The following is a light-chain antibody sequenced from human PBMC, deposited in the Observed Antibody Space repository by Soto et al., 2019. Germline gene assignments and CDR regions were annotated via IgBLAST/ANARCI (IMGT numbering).Light chain of an antibody. CDR3: QQYGGSPRT. CDR2: DAS. Sequence: EIVLTQSPATLSLSPGERATLSCRASQSVSSYLAWYQQKPGQAPRLLIYDASNRATGIPARFSGSGSGTDFTLTISSLEPEDFAVYYCQQYGGSPRTFGQGTKVE. V-gene: IGKV3-11*01. J-gene: IGKJ1*01. CDR1: QSVSSY.